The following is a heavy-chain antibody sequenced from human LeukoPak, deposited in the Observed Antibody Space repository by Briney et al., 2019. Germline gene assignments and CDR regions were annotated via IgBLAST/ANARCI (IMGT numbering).Heavy chain of an antibody. D-gene: IGHD5-24*01. CDR3: ARGLKSDSWLHEGAY. V-gene: IGHV3-11*01. CDR1: GFTLSDYY. CDR2: ISSSGSTI. Sequence: GGSLRLSCAASGFTLSDYYMSWIRQAPGKGLEWVSYISSSGSTIYYADSVKGRFTISRDNAKNSLYLQMNSLRAEDTAVYYCARGLKSDSWLHEGAYWGQGTLVTVSS. J-gene: IGHJ4*02.